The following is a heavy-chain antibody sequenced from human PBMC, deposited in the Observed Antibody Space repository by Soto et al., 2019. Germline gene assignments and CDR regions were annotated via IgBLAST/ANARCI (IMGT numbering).Heavy chain of an antibody. Sequence: QVQLVQSGAEVKKPGASVKVSCKASGYTFTSYAMHWVRQAPGQRLEWMGWINAGNGNTKYSQKFQGRVTITRDTSASTAYMELSSLRSEDTAVYYCARGPAYGSGGSCYSYRDWYFDLWGRGTLVTVSS. CDR1: GYTFTSYA. CDR2: INAGNGNT. J-gene: IGHJ2*01. CDR3: ARGPAYGSGGSCYSYRDWYFDL. D-gene: IGHD2-15*01. V-gene: IGHV1-3*01.